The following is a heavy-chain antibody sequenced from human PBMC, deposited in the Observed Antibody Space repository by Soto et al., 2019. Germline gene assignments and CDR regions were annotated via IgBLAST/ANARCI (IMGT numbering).Heavy chain of an antibody. J-gene: IGHJ5*02. D-gene: IGHD3-16*01. Sequence: SVKVSCKASGYTFTYRYLHWVRQAPGQALEWMGWITPLNGNTNYAQKFQDRVTITRDRSMSTAYMELSSLRSEDTAMYYCATSPFKGLNWFDPWGQGTLVTVSS. CDR2: ITPLNGNT. CDR1: GYTFTYRY. V-gene: IGHV1-45*02. CDR3: ATSPFKGLNWFDP.